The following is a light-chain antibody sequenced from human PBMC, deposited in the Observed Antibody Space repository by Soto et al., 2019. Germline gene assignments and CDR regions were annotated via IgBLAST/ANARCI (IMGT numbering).Light chain of an antibody. CDR3: QQYGSSPST. CDR2: GAS. J-gene: IGKJ5*01. Sequence: EIVLTQSPGTLSLSPGEGATLSCRASQSVSSSYLAWYQQNPGQAPRLLIYGASTRATDIPDRFSGSGSGTDFTLTISRLEPEDFAVYYCQQYGSSPSTFGQGTRLEIK. V-gene: IGKV3-20*01. CDR1: QSVSSSY.